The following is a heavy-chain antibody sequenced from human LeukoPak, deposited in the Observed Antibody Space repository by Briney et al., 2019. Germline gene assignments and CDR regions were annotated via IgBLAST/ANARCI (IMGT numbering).Heavy chain of an antibody. D-gene: IGHD6-13*01. V-gene: IGHV4-39*01. CDR3: ARRRSSSWYYYFDY. J-gene: IGHJ4*02. Sequence: SETLSLTCTVSGGSISSSSYYWGWIRQPPGKGLEWIGGIYYSGSTYYNPSLKSRVTISVDTSKNQFSLKLSSVTAADTAVYYCARRRSSSWYYYFDYWGQGTLVTVSS. CDR2: IYYSGST. CDR1: GGSISSSSYY.